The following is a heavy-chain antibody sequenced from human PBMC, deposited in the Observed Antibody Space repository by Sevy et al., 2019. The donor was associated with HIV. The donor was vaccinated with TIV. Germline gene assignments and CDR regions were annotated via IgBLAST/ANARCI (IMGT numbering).Heavy chain of an antibody. V-gene: IGHV3-30*04. CDR2: IAYDGSNK. Sequence: GGSLRLSCTASGFVFSSYAMHWVRQAPGKGLEWVAFIAYDGSNKNYADSVKGRFHLSRDNSKNTLYLQMNSLGAEDSAVYYCARPRFLEWLSSAAFDIWGQGTMVTVSS. CDR1: GFVFSSYA. J-gene: IGHJ3*02. CDR3: ARPRFLEWLSSAAFDI. D-gene: IGHD3-3*01.